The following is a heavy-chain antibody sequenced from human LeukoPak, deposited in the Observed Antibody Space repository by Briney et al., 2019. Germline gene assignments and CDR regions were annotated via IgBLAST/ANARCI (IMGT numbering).Heavy chain of an antibody. CDR3: ARGQDYYDSSGYGYYYGMDV. CDR1: GGSISSYY. V-gene: IGHV4-59*08. CDR2: IYYSGST. Sequence: SETLSLTCTVSGGSISSYYWSWIRQPPGKGLEWIGYIYYSGSTNYNPSLKSRVTISVDTSKNQFSLKLSSVTAADTAVYYCARGQDYYDSSGYGYYYGMDVWGQGTTVTVSS. J-gene: IGHJ6*02. D-gene: IGHD3-22*01.